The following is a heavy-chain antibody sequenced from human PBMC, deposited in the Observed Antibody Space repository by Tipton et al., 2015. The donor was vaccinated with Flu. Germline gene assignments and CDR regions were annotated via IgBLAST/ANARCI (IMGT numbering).Heavy chain of an antibody. CDR1: GYTVTDYY. D-gene: IGHD3-10*01. J-gene: IGHJ4*02. V-gene: IGHV1-2*02. CDR3: ARGSGSGTFVIFDY. CDR2: INPNSGGR. Sequence: QVQLVQSGAEVKKPGASVRVSCRASGYTVTDYYIHWVRQAPGQGLEWMGWINPNSGGRKDAQKFQGRVSMTWDTSISTVYMELSRLKSDDTAVYYCARGSGSGTFVIFDYWGQGTLVAVSS.